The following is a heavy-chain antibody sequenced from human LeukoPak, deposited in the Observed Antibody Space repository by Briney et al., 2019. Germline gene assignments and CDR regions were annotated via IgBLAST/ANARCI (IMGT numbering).Heavy chain of an antibody. Sequence: GGSLRLSCAASGFTFSSYSMNWVRQAPGKGLEWVSSISSSSSSYIYYADSVKGRFTISRDNAKNSLYLQMNSLRAEDTAVYYCARGSDYYDSSGYYYVGPYWGQGTMVTVSS. CDR3: ARGSDYYDSSGYYYVGPY. D-gene: IGHD3-22*01. J-gene: IGHJ4*02. CDR2: ISSSSSSYI. V-gene: IGHV3-21*01. CDR1: GFTFSSYS.